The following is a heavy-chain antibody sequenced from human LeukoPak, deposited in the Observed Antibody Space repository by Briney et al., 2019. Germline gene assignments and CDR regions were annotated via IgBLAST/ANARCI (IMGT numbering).Heavy chain of an antibody. CDR2: IYYSGST. CDR1: GGSISSGDYY. V-gene: IGHV4-61*08. Sequence: ASETLSLTCTVSGGSISSGDYYWSWIRQPPGKGLEWIGYIYYSGSTNYNPSLKSRVTISVDTSKNQFSLKLSSVTAADTAVYYCAREGPSFWSGPDYGMDVWGQGTTVTVSS. CDR3: AREGPSFWSGPDYGMDV. J-gene: IGHJ6*02. D-gene: IGHD3-3*01.